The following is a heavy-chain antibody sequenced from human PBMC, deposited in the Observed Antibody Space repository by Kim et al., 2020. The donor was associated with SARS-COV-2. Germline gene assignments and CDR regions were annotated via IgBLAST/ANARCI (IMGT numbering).Heavy chain of an antibody. V-gene: IGHV4-61*02. D-gene: IGHD3-10*01. CDR1: GGSISSGSYY. Sequence: SETLSLTCTVSGGSISSGSYYWSWIRQPAGKGLEWIGRIYTSGSTNYNPSLKSRVTISVDTSKNQFSLKLSSVTAADTAVYYCARAGDYYYGMDVWGQGTTVTVSS. CDR2: IYTSGST. J-gene: IGHJ6*02. CDR3: ARAGDYYYGMDV.